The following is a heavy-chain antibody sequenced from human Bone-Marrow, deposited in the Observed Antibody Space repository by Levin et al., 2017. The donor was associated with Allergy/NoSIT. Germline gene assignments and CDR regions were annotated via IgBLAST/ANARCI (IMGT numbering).Heavy chain of an antibody. V-gene: IGHV4-39*01. D-gene: IGHD3-22*01. CDR2: VYYSGST. Sequence: PSETLSLTCSVSGGSISSRSHYWGWIRQPPGKGLEWIGSVYYSGSTYYTPSLRSRVTISVDTSKNQFSLNLRFVTAADTAVYYCARQGDHTKSWLGGWFDPWGQGTLVTVST. CDR3: ARQGDHTKSWLGGWFDP. CDR1: GGSISSRSHY. J-gene: IGHJ5*02.